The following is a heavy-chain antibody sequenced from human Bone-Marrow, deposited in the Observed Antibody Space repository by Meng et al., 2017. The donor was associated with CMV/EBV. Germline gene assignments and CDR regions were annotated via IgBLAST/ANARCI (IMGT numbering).Heavy chain of an antibody. J-gene: IGHJ4*02. V-gene: IGHV4-61*01. CDR1: GGSVSSGSYY. D-gene: IGHD3-3*01. CDR2: IYYSGST. Sequence: SETLSLTCTVSGGSVSSGSYYWSWIRQPPGKGLEWIGYIYYSGSTYYNPSLKSRVTISVDTSKNQFSLNLSSVTAADTAVYYCARVYDFWSGYLDYWGQGTLVTVSS. CDR3: ARVYDFWSGYLDY.